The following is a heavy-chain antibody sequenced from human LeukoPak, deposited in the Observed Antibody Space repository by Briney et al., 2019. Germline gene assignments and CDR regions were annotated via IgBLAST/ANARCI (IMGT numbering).Heavy chain of an antibody. CDR1: GFTFSSYA. CDR2: ISGSGGST. J-gene: IGHJ4*02. CDR3: AKDFHSSGYYFEFWTFDY. D-gene: IGHD3-22*01. Sequence: GGSLRLSCAASGFTFSSYAMSWVRQAPGKGLEWVSAISGSGGSTNYADSVKGRFTISRDNSKNTLYLQMNGLRAEDTAVYYCAKDFHSSGYYFEFWTFDYWGQGTLVTVSS. V-gene: IGHV3-23*01.